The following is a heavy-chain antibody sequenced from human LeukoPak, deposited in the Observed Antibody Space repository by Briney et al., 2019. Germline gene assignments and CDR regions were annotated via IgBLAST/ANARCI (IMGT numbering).Heavy chain of an antibody. J-gene: IGHJ4*02. D-gene: IGHD4-17*01. V-gene: IGHV3-48*01. CDR3: ARDPTTRSNQPQYYIDY. Sequence: GGSLRLSCAASGFTFNTYTMNWVRQAPGKGLEWVSYISGSSGIIDYADSVRGRFTISRDNAKNSLYLQMNSLRADDTAVYYCARDPTTRSNQPQYYIDYWGQGTLVTVSS. CDR2: ISGSSGII. CDR1: GFTFNTYT.